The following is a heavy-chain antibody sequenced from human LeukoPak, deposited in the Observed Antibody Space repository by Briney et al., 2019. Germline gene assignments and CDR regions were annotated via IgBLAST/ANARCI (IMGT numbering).Heavy chain of an antibody. V-gene: IGHV3-48*01. Sequence: GGSLSLSCAAPGFTFSSYSMNWVRQAQGKGLEWVSYISSSSSTIYYADSVKGRFTISRDNAKNSLYLQMNSLRSEDTAVYYCARVPHPTTVTTTHEYFQHWGQGTLVTVSS. CDR3: ARVPHPTTVTTTHEYFQH. CDR1: GFTFSSYS. J-gene: IGHJ1*01. CDR2: ISSSSSTI. D-gene: IGHD4-17*01.